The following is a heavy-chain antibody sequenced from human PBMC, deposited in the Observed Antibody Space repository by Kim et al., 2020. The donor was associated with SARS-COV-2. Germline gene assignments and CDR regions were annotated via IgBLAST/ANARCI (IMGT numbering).Heavy chain of an antibody. CDR2: IHHNGIT. J-gene: IGHJ1*01. CDR3: ANKEDDSGGLIES. Sequence: SETLSLTCTVSRGFISEYYWSWIRQAPGKGLEWIGYIHHNGITNYNPSFKSRVTISINLSKNQFSFNLNSVTTADTAVYYCANKEDDSGGLIESWCLGT. V-gene: IGHV4-59*01. CDR1: RGFISEYY. D-gene: IGHD2-15*01.